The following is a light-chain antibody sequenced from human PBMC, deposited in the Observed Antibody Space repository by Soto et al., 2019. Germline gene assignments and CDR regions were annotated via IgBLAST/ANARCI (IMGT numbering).Light chain of an antibody. Sequence: QSALTQPASVSGSPGQSITISCTGTTSDVGSHNFVSWYQQLPGKAPKLLIYEVTNRPSGTSNRFSGSKSGNTASLTISWLQAEDEADYYCSSFTNSILVFGGGTKVTVL. V-gene: IGLV2-14*01. CDR2: EVT. CDR1: TSDVGSHNF. CDR3: SSFTNSILV. J-gene: IGLJ3*02.